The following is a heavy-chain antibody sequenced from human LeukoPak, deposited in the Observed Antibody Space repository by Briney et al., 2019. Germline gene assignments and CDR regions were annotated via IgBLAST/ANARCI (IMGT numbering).Heavy chain of an antibody. CDR2: IYTSGST. V-gene: IGHV4-4*07. CDR1: GGSISSYY. D-gene: IGHD2-2*01. Sequence: PSETLSLTCTVSGGSISSYYWSWIRQPAGKGLEWIGRIYTSGSTNYNPSLKSRVTMSVDTSKNQFSLKLSSVTAADTAVYYCARGKYQPTEGWFDPWGQGTLVTVSS. CDR3: ARGKYQPTEGWFDP. J-gene: IGHJ5*02.